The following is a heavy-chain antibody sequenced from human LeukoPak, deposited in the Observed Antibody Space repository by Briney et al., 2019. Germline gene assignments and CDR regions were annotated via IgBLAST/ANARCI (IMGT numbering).Heavy chain of an antibody. Sequence: PGGSLRLSCAASGFTVSSNYMSWVRQAPGKGLESVSVIYSGGSTYYADSVKGRFTISRDNSKNTLYLQMNSLRAEDTAVYYCAREGSGYDSHIPFDYWGQGTLVTVSS. V-gene: IGHV3-53*01. CDR2: IYSGGST. CDR1: GFTVSSNY. J-gene: IGHJ4*02. D-gene: IGHD5-12*01. CDR3: AREGSGYDSHIPFDY.